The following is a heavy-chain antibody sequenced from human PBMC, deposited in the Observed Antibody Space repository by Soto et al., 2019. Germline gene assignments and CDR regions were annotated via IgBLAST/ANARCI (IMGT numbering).Heavy chain of an antibody. J-gene: IGHJ6*02. Sequence: PSETLSLTCTVSGGSISSYYWSWIRQPPGKGLEWIGYIYYSGSTNYNPSLRSRVTISVDTSKNQFSLKLNSMTAADTAVYYCARDHYVYDILTGYGYYYGMDVWGQGTTVTVSS. D-gene: IGHD3-9*01. CDR2: IYYSGST. CDR1: GGSISSYY. V-gene: IGHV4-59*12. CDR3: ARDHYVYDILTGYGYYYGMDV.